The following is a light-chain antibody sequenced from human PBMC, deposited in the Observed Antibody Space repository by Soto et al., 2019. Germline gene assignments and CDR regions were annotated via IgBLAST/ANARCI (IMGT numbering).Light chain of an antibody. CDR2: GAS. CDR3: QQYNNWPL. V-gene: IGKV3-15*01. J-gene: IGKJ1*01. CDR1: QSVSSN. Sequence: EIVMTQSPATLPVSPGERATLSCRASQSVSSNLAWYQQKPGQAPRLLIYGASTRATGIPARFSGSGSGTEFTPSISSLQSEDCAVYYCQQYNNWPLFGQGTKVEIK.